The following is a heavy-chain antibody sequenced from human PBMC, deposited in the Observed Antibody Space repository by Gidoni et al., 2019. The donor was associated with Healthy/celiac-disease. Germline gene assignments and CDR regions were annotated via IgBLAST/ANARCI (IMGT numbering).Heavy chain of an antibody. CDR1: GITFSSYA. Sequence: EVQLLESGGGWVQPGGSLRPSCAASGITFSSYAMRWVRQDPGKGLEWVSAISCIGGSSSYADSVKGRFTISRDNSKNSLYLQMNILRADDTAVYYCASWRHILVVPAAPRGGAFDIWGQGTMVTVSS. J-gene: IGHJ3*02. CDR2: ISCIGGSS. V-gene: IGHV3-23*01. D-gene: IGHD2-2*01. CDR3: ASWRHILVVPAAPRGGAFDI.